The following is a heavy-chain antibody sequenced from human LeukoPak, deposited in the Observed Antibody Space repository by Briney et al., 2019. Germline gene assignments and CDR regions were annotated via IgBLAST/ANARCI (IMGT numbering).Heavy chain of an antibody. D-gene: IGHD3-10*01. Sequence: SETLSLTCTVSGGSISSYYWSWIRQPPGKGLEWIGYIYYSGSTNYNPSLESRVTISVDTSKNQFSLKLSSVTAADTAVYYCARDRGYYFDYWGQGTLVTVSS. J-gene: IGHJ4*02. CDR1: GGSISSYY. V-gene: IGHV4-59*01. CDR2: IYYSGST. CDR3: ARDRGYYFDY.